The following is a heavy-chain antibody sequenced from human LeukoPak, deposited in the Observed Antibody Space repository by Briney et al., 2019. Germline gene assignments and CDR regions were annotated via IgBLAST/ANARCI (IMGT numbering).Heavy chain of an antibody. Sequence: GTSLRLSCAASGFTFSSYGMNWVRQAPGKGLEWVAVIWYDGSKKYYVDSVKGRFTNSRDSSKNTVDLQMDSLRAEDTALYYCTRENGGDGYRGGTFDIWGQGTMVTVSS. J-gene: IGHJ3*02. CDR3: TRENGGDGYRGGTFDI. D-gene: IGHD5-24*01. CDR2: IWYDGSKK. V-gene: IGHV3-33*01. CDR1: GFTFSSYG.